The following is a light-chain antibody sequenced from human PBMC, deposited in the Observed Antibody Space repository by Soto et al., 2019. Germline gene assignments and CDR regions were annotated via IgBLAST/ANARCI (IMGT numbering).Light chain of an antibody. Sequence: DIQMTQSPSTLSGSVVDRVNITCRASQTISSWLAWYQQKPGKVPKLLIYAASTLQSGVPSRFSGSGSGTDFTLTISSLQPEDVATYYCQSMGTFGQGTKVDIK. CDR3: QSMGT. CDR1: QTISSW. V-gene: IGKV1-27*01. J-gene: IGKJ1*01. CDR2: AAS.